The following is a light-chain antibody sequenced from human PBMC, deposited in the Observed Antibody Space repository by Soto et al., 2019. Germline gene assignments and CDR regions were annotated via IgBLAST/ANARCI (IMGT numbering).Light chain of an antibody. CDR3: NHYYSTPLYT. V-gene: IGKV4-1*01. J-gene: IGKJ2*01. CDR1: QSVFYSSNNKNY. CDR2: WAS. Sequence: DIVVTQSPDSLAVSLGERATISCKSSQSVFYSSNNKNYLAWYQQKPGQPPRLLIYWASTRDSGVPDRFSGSGSGTDFSLTISSLQAEDVAVYYCNHYYSTPLYTFGQGTKLEIK.